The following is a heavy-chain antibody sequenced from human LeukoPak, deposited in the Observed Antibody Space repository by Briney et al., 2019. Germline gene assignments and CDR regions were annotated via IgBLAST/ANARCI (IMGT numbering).Heavy chain of an antibody. CDR3: EKRNTMVRGGPCFDY. CDR1: GFRFSSYA. Sequence: GGSLRLSCAASGFRFSSYAMDWVRQAPGKGLEWVSIIFGNGDTTYYADSVKGRFTVSRDNSKDTLYLQMNDLRPDDTAIYYCEKRNTMVRGGPCFDYWGQGLLVTVSS. J-gene: IGHJ4*02. V-gene: IGHV3-23*01. D-gene: IGHD3-10*01. CDR2: IFGNGDTT.